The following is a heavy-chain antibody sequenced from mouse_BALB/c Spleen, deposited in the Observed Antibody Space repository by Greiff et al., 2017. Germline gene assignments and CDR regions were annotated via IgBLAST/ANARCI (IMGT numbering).Heavy chain of an antibody. D-gene: IGHD2-2*01. Sequence: EVQLVESGGGLVKPGGSLKLSCAASGFTFSSYAMSWVRQTPEKRLEWVASISSGGSTYYPDSVKGRFTISRDNARNILYLQMSSLRSEDTAMYYCARAYGYDGAWFAYWGQGTLVTVSA. J-gene: IGHJ3*01. CDR1: GFTFSSYA. CDR2: ISSGGST. CDR3: ARAYGYDGAWFAY. V-gene: IGHV5-6-5*01.